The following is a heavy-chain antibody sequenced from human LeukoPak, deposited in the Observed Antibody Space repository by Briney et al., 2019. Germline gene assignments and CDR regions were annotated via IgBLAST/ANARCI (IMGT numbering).Heavy chain of an antibody. Sequence: GGSLRLSCTASGFTFGDYAMSWVRQAPGKGLEWVGFIRSKAYGGTTEYAASVKGRFTISRDDSKSIAYLQMNSLKTEDTAVYYCTRDSRITIFGVVIIESYYYYYMDVWGKGTTVTVSS. D-gene: IGHD3-3*01. V-gene: IGHV3-49*04. J-gene: IGHJ6*03. CDR1: GFTFGDYA. CDR2: IRSKAYGGTT. CDR3: TRDSRITIFGVVIIESYYYYYMDV.